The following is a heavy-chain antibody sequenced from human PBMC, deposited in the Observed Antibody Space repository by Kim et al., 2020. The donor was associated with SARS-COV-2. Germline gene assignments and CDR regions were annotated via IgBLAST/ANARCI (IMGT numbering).Heavy chain of an antibody. CDR2: IYYSGST. CDR1: GGSVSSGSYY. V-gene: IGHV4-61*01. J-gene: IGHJ4*02. Sequence: SETLSLTCTVSGGSVSSGSYYWSWIRQPPGKGLEWIGYIYYSGSTNYNPSLKSRVTISVDTSKNQFSLKLSSVTAADTAVYYCARNGDYNLSFDYWGQGTLVTVSS. CDR3: ARNGDYNLSFDY. D-gene: IGHD4-17*01.